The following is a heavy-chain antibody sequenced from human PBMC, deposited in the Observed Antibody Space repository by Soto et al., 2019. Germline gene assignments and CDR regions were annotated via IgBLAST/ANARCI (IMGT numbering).Heavy chain of an antibody. V-gene: IGHV3-30*18. J-gene: IGHJ4*02. CDR2: VSQDGRNT. Sequence: VQLVESGGGVVQPGRSLRLSCAASGFTFSDYAMHWVRQAPGKGLEWVAGVSQDGRNTPYADSVKGRFPVYRDRSKTTAFVERNSSRAEDTDFYYCAKGGLQWLVTSDFNYWGQGAPVTVSS. D-gene: IGHD6-19*01. CDR1: GFTFSDYA. CDR3: AKGGLQWLVTSDFNY.